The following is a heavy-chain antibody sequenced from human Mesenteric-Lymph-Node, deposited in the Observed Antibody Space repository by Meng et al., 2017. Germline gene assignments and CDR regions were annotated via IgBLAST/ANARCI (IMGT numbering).Heavy chain of an antibody. J-gene: IGHJ4*02. D-gene: IGHD5-24*01. V-gene: IGHV4-31*03. Sequence: QGQLQESGPGLVKPSETLSLTCTVSGASVDSGSYHWSWVRQPPGKGLECIGYTYNGWSTYYNPSLKSRVTISVDTSKNQFSLKLSSVTAADTAVYYCARGPSRWLQFSFDYWGQGTLVTVSS. CDR1: GASVDSGSYH. CDR3: ARGPSRWLQFSFDY. CDR2: TYNGWST.